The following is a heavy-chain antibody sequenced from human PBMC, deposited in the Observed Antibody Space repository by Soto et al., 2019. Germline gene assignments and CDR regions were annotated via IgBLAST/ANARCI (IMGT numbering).Heavy chain of an antibody. J-gene: IGHJ6*03. CDR3: ARDGSITGYYYYMDV. Sequence: QVQLVESGGGVVQPGRSLRLSCAASGFTFSSYGMHWVRQAPGKGLEWVAGIWYDGSNKYYADSVKGRFTISRDNSKNTLYLQMNSLRAEDTAVYYCARDGSITGYYYYMDVWGNGTTVTVSS. V-gene: IGHV3-33*01. CDR1: GFTFSSYG. CDR2: IWYDGSNK. D-gene: IGHD1-20*01.